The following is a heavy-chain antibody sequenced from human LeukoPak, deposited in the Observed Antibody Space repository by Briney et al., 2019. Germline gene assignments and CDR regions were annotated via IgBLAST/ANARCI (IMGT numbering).Heavy chain of an antibody. CDR3: AIPNYDILTGPDLYYFDY. Sequence: SVKVSCKASGGTFSSYAISWVRQAAGQGLEWIGGIIPIFGTANYAQKFQGRVTITADESTSTAYMELSSLRSEDTAVYYCAIPNYDILTGPDLYYFDYWGQGTLVTVSS. CDR1: GGTFSSYA. V-gene: IGHV1-69*13. D-gene: IGHD3-9*01. CDR2: IIPIFGTA. J-gene: IGHJ4*02.